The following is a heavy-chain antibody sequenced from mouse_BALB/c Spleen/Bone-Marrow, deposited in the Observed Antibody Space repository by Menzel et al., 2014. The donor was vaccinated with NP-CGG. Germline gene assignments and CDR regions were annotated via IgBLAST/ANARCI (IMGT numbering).Heavy chain of an antibody. CDR3: AGGWLPSYAMDY. CDR1: GFNIKDTY. Sequence: VQLQQSGAELVKPGASVKLSCTASGFNIKDTYMHWVKQRPEQGLEWIGRIDPANGNTKYDPKFQGKATITADTSSNTSYLQLSSVTSEDTAVYYCAGGWLPSYAMDYWGQGTSVTVSS. D-gene: IGHD2-2*01. V-gene: IGHV14-3*02. J-gene: IGHJ4*01. CDR2: IDPANGNT.